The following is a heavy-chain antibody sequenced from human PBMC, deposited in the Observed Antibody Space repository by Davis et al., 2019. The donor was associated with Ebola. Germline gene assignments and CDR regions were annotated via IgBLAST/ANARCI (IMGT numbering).Heavy chain of an antibody. D-gene: IGHD2-15*01. CDR1: GFRFLNSA. Sequence: SVKVSCKTSGFRFLNSAVQWVRQAPGEGLEWMGWVIVASGDTKYAQNLQGRLTIYTDTSTGTVYMELNSLTTEDTALYYCVGEDYNDGTCCSFDYWGQGTLVTVSS. J-gene: IGHJ4*02. CDR2: VIVASGDT. V-gene: IGHV1-58*01. CDR3: VGEDYNDGTCCSFDY.